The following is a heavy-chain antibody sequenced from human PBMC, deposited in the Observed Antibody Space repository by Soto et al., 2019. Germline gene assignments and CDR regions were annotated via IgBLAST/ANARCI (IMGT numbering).Heavy chain of an antibody. Sequence: TSETLSLTCTVSGGSITSYFWSWIRQSPGKGLEWIGYIYYTGSTNYNPSLKSRVTMSVDTSKNQISLKLRSVTAADTAVYYCARWAYCGGDCYRAEYFQHWGQGTLVTVSS. V-gene: IGHV4-59*01. D-gene: IGHD2-21*02. J-gene: IGHJ1*01. CDR2: IYYTGST. CDR1: GGSITSYF. CDR3: ARWAYCGGDCYRAEYFQH.